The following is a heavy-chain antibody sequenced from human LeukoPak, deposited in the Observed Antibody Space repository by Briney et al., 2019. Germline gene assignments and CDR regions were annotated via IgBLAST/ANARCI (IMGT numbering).Heavy chain of an antibody. Sequence: PGGSLRLSCAASGFTFSDYYMSWIRQAPGKGLEWVSYIISSGSTIYYADSVKGRFTISRDNAKNSLYLQMNSLRAEDTAVYYCARESRTVQMATSIHGHWFDPWGQGTLVTVSS. D-gene: IGHD5-24*01. V-gene: IGHV3-11*04. CDR1: GFTFSDYY. CDR3: ARESRTVQMATSIHGHWFDP. CDR2: IISSGSTI. J-gene: IGHJ5*02.